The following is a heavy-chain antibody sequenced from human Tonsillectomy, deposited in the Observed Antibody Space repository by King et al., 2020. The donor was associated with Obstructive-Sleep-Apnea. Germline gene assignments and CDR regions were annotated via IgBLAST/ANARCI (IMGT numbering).Heavy chain of an antibody. D-gene: IGHD4-23*01. CDR3: ARQSTYGGSSALDY. J-gene: IGHJ4*02. CDR2: IYPGDSDT. Sequence: VHLVESGAEVKKPGESLKISCKGSGYSFTSYWIAWVRQMPGKGLELVGIIYPGDSDTRYSPSFQGQVTISADKSITSAYLQWSSLKSSDTAMYYCARQSTYGGSSALDYWGQGTLVTVSS. CDR1: GYSFTSYW. V-gene: IGHV5-51*01.